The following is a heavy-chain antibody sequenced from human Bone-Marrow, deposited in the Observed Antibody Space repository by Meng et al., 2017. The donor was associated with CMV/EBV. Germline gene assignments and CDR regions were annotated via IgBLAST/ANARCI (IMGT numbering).Heavy chain of an antibody. V-gene: IGHV1-69*02. D-gene: IGHD2-2*01. CDR3: ARGGCSSTSCPPRWYYGMDV. J-gene: IGHJ6*02. Sequence: SVKVSCKASGGTFSSYTISWVRQAPGQGLEWMGRIIPILGIANYAQKFQGRVTITADKSTSTAYMELSSLRSEDTAVYYCARGGCSSTSCPPRWYYGMDVWGQGTTVTVSS. CDR1: GGTFSSYT. CDR2: IIPILGIA.